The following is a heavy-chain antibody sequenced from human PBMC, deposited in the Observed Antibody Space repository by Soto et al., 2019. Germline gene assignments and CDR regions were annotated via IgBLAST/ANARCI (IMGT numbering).Heavy chain of an antibody. V-gene: IGHV4-59*08. J-gene: IGHJ3*02. CDR1: GGSISSYD. CDR2: IYYSGST. D-gene: IGHD2-2*02. CDR3: ARRGGCSSTRCYTVPAAFAI. Sequence: SETLSLTCTVSGGSISSYDWSWIRQPPGKGLEWIGYIYYSGSTNYNPSLKSRVTISVDTSKNQFSLKLSSVTAADTAVYYCARRGGCSSTRCYTVPAAFAIWGQGTMVTVSS.